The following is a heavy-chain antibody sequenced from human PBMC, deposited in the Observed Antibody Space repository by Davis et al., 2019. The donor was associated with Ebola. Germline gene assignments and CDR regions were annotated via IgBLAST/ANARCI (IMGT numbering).Heavy chain of an antibody. CDR3: AREPEPITIFSSQHPDLFDY. V-gene: IGHV3-21*01. J-gene: IGHJ4*02. CDR2: ISSSSSYI. D-gene: IGHD3-3*01. CDR1: GFTFSSYS. Sequence: LSLTCAPSGFTFSSYSMNWVRQAPGKGLEWVSSISSSSSYIHYADSVKGRFTISRENAKNSLYLQMNSLRAEDTAVYYCAREPEPITIFSSQHPDLFDYWGQGTLVTVSS.